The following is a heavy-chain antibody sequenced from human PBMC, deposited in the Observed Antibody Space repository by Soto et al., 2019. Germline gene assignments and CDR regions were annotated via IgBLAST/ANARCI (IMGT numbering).Heavy chain of an antibody. CDR1: GGSISSTRYY. D-gene: IGHD1-1*01. CDR2: TYYTGST. CDR3: VSGPGTTADY. V-gene: IGHV4-39*01. J-gene: IGHJ4*02. Sequence: SETLSLTYTVSGGSISSTRYYWGWIRQPPGKGLEWIGTTYYTGSTYYNPSLKSRVTISVDMSKNQFSLKVRSVTAADTAVYYCVSGPGTTADYWGQGTLVTVSS.